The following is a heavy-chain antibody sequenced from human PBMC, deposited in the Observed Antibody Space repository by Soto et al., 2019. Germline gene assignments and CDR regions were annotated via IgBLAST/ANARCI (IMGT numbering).Heavy chain of an antibody. J-gene: IGHJ4*02. CDR2: ISYSDHST. D-gene: IGHD6-19*01. CDR1: GFTFSRYA. CDR3: TRRGGSNGWGDFDS. V-gene: IGHV3-23*01. Sequence: EVQLWESGGGLAQPGGSLRLSCAASGFTFSRYAMNWVRQAPGKGLEWVSSISYSDHSTYYADSVKGRFTISRDNSKDTLYLQRNNLRAEATAVYYCTRRGGSNGWGDFDSWGQGTLVSVSS.